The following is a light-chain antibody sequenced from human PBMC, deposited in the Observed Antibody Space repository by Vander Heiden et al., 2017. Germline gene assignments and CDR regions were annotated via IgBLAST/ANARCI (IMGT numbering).Light chain of an antibody. CDR2: STN. J-gene: IGLJ1*01. CDR1: SASVSTSYH. CDR3: LLYMSGGISV. V-gene: IGLV8-61*01. Sequence: QTEVPQEPSFSLSSGWTVTLTCGLSSASVSTSYHPSWYQQTPGQAPRTLIYSTNIRSSGVPDRFSGSILGNKAALTITGAQADDESDYYCLLYMSGGISVFGTGTKVTVL.